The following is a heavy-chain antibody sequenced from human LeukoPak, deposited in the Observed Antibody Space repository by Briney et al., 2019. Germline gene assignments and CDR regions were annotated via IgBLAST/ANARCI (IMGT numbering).Heavy chain of an antibody. CDR1: GGSISSGSYY. V-gene: IGHV4-61*02. J-gene: IGHJ3*02. D-gene: IGHD3-3*01. CDR3: ARDRRKHYYDFWSGTTMGDAFDI. Sequence: SETLSLTCTVSGGSISSGSYYWSWIRQPAGKGLEWIGRIYTSGSTNYNPSLKSRVTISVDTSKNQFSLKLSSVTAADTAVYYCARDRRKHYYDFWSGTTMGDAFDIWGQGTVVTVSS. CDR2: IYTSGST.